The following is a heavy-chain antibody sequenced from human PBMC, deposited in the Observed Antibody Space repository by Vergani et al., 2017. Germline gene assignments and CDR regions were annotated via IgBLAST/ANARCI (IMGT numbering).Heavy chain of an antibody. Sequence: VQLVESGAEVKKPGASVKVSCKASGYTFTGYYMHWVRQAPGQGLEWMGWINPNSGGTNYAQKFQGRVTITADESTSTAYMELSSLRSEDTAVYYCALSLGVVVPAAMDVWGKGTTVTVSS. CDR3: ALSLGVVVPAAMDV. CDR1: GYTFTGYY. CDR2: INPNSGGT. V-gene: IGHV1-2*02. J-gene: IGHJ6*04. D-gene: IGHD2-2*01.